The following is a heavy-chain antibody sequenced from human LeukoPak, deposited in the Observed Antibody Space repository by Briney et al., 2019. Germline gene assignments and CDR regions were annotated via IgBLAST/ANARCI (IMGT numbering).Heavy chain of an antibody. Sequence: ASVKVSCKASGYTFTSYYMHWVRQAPGQGLEWMGIINPNGGSPSYAQKFQGRLTMTRDTSTSTVYMELSSLRSEDTAVYYCAREYCTNGVCYNYYYYGMDVWGQGTTVTVSS. J-gene: IGHJ6*02. V-gene: IGHV1-46*01. CDR3: AREYCTNGVCYNYYYYGMDV. CDR2: INPNGGSP. D-gene: IGHD2-8*01. CDR1: GYTFTSYY.